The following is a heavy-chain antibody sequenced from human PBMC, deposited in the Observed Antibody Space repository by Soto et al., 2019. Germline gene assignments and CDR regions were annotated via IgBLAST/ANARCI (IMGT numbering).Heavy chain of an antibody. J-gene: IGHJ4*02. CDR2: ISAYNGNT. CDR3: ARVPRGAWYSQSLY. CDR1: GYTFTSYG. Sequence: QVQLVQSGAEVKKPGALVKVSCKASGYTFTSYGISWVRQAPGQGLEWMGWISAYNGNTNIAPKLQGRVTMTTDTSTRTAYMELRSLRSDDTAGYYCARVPRGAWYSQSLYWGQGSLVTVSS. V-gene: IGHV1-18*04. D-gene: IGHD6-13*01.